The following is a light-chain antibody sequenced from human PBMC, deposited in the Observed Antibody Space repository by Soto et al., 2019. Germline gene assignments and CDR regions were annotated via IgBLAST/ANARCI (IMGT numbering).Light chain of an antibody. Sequence: EIVMTQSPATLSVSPGERATLSCRASQSASRNLAWYQQKPGQAPRLLIYGASTRAAGIPDRFSGSGSGTDFSLTISGLEPEDFAAYYCQQYGNSPGTFGQGTKLEIK. CDR1: QSASRN. J-gene: IGKJ2*01. CDR3: QQYGNSPGT. CDR2: GAS. V-gene: IGKV3-20*01.